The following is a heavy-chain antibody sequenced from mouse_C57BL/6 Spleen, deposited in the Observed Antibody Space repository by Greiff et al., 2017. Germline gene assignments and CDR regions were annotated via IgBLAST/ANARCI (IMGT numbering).Heavy chain of an antibody. J-gene: IGHJ4*01. D-gene: IGHD1-1*01. CDR2: ISSGSSTI. CDR1: GFTFSDYG. Sequence: EVHLVESGGGLVKPGGSLKLSCAASGFTFSDYGMHWVRQAPEKGLEWVAYISSGSSTIYYADTVKGRFTISRDNAKNTLFLQMTSLRSEDTAMYYCARIYYYGSSYLLYAMDYWGQGTSVTVSS. V-gene: IGHV5-17*01. CDR3: ARIYYYGSSYLLYAMDY.